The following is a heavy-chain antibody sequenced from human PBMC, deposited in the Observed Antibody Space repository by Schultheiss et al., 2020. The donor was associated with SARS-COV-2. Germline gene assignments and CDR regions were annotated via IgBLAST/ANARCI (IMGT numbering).Heavy chain of an antibody. D-gene: IGHD3-3*01. CDR3: ARGALAYYDFWSGYYSRFDP. CDR2: ISYDGSNK. CDR1: GFTFSSYA. V-gene: IGHV3-30-3*01. J-gene: IGHJ5*02. Sequence: GESLKISCAASGFTFSSYAMHWVRQAPGKGLEWVAVISYDGSNKYYADSVKGRFTISRDNSKNTLYLQMNSLRAEDTAVYFCARGALAYYDFWSGYYSRFDPWGQGTLVTVSS.